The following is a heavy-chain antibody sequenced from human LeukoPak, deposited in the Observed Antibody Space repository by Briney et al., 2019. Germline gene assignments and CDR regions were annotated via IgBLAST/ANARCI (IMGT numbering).Heavy chain of an antibody. D-gene: IGHD3-3*01. CDR3: ARGPGADFWSGYRYWFDP. Sequence: SETLSLTCTVSGFSISSGYFWAWIRQPPGKGLDWIGFIYQTGRTSYNPSLKNRVTISIDTSKNQFSLKLSSVTAADTAVYYCARGPGADFWSGYRYWFDPWGQGTLVTVSS. CDR1: GFSISSGYF. CDR2: IYQTGRT. J-gene: IGHJ5*02. V-gene: IGHV4-38-2*02.